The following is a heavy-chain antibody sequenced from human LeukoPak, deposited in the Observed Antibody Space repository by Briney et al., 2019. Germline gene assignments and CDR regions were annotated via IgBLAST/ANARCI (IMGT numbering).Heavy chain of an antibody. J-gene: IGHJ6*02. V-gene: IGHV3-33*01. CDR2: IWYDGSNK. Sequence: PGRSLRLSCAASGFTFSSYGMHWVRQAPGKGLEWVAVIWYDGSNKYYADSVKGRFTISRDNSKNTLYLQMNSLRAEDTAVYYCAMTYYYDSSPYGMDVWGQGTTVNVSS. D-gene: IGHD3-22*01. CDR1: GFTFSSYG. CDR3: AMTYYYDSSPYGMDV.